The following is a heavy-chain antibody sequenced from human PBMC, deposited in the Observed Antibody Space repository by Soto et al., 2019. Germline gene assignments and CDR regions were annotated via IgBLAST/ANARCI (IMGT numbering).Heavy chain of an antibody. CDR3: ARGITIFGVVIVKWSP. CDR2: INHSGST. J-gene: IGHJ5*02. V-gene: IGHV4-34*01. Sequence: SETLSLTCAVYGGSFSGYYWSWIRQPPGKGLEWIGEINHSGSTNYNPSLKSRVTISVDTSKNQFSLKLSSVTAADTAVYYCARGITIFGVVIVKWSPWGQGTLVTVSS. D-gene: IGHD3-3*01. CDR1: GGSFSGYY.